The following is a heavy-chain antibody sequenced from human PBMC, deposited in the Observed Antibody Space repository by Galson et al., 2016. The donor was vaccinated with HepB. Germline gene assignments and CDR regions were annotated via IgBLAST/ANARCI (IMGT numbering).Heavy chain of an antibody. J-gene: IGHJ4*02. D-gene: IGHD3-3*01. CDR3: ARNYDFWSGYYVLDY. V-gene: IGHV4-31*03. Sequence: TLSLTCTVSGGSISSGVYYWSWVRQHPGKGLEWLGYIHYTGGTYYNPSPKSRVTISVDTSKNQFSLKLSSVTAADTAVYYCARNYDFWSGYYVLDYWGQGTLVTVSS. CDR2: IHYTGGT. CDR1: GGSISSGVYY.